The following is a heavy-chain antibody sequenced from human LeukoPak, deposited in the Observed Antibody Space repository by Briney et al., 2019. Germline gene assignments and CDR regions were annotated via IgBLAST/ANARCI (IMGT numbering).Heavy chain of an antibody. CDR2: IGTAGDT. CDR1: GFTFSSYD. V-gene: IGHV3-13*01. J-gene: IGHJ6*02. CDR3: ARARRGYSSGWYLAHEYYYYYYGMDV. Sequence: GGSLRLSCAASGFTFSSYDMHWVRQATGKGLEWVSAIGTAGDTYYPGSVKGRFTISRENAKNSLYLQMNSLRAEDTAVYYCARARRGYSSGWYLAHEYYYYYYGMDVWGQGTTVTVSS. D-gene: IGHD6-13*01.